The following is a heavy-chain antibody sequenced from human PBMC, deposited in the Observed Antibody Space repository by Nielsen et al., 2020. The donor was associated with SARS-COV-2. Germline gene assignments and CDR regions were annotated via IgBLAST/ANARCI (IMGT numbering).Heavy chain of an antibody. V-gene: IGHV1-8*01. CDR3: ARGHWEYSSGPGAFDI. D-gene: IGHD6-19*01. CDR1: GYTFTSYD. Sequence: ASVKVSCKASGYTFTSYDINWVRQATGQGLEWMGWMNPNSGNTGYAQKFQGRVTMTRNTSISTAYMELSRLRSDDTAVYYCARGHWEYSSGPGAFDIWGQGTMVTVSS. CDR2: MNPNSGNT. J-gene: IGHJ3*02.